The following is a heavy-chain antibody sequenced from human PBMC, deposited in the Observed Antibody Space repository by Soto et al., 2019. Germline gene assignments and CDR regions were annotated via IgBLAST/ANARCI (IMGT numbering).Heavy chain of an antibody. J-gene: IGHJ3*02. CDR3: ARISGSYRGSAFDI. CDR1: GFSLSTSEVG. V-gene: IGHV2-5*02. CDR2: IYWDDDK. Sequence: GSGPTLVNPTQTLTLTCTFSGFSLSTSEVGVGWIRQPPGKALEWLALIYWDDDKRYSPSLRARLTITKDTSKNQVVLTMTNMDPVDTATYYCARISGSYRGSAFDIWGQGTMVTVSS. D-gene: IGHD1-26*01.